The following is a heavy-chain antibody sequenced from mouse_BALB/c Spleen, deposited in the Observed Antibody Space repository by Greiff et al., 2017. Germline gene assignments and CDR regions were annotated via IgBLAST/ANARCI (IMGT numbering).Heavy chain of an antibody. D-gene: IGHD3-1*01. J-gene: IGHJ4*01. CDR2: ISYDGSN. Sequence: VQLQQSGPGLVKPSQSLSLTCSVTGYSITSGYYWNWIRQFPGNKLEWMGYISYDGSNNYNPSLKNRISITRDTSKNQFFLKLNSVTTEDTATYYCARDLGDYWGQGTSVTVSS. CDR3: ARDLGDY. CDR1: GYSITSGYY. V-gene: IGHV3-6*02.